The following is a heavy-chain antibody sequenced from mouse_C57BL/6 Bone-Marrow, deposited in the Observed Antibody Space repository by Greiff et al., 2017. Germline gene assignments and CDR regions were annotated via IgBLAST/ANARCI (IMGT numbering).Heavy chain of an antibody. D-gene: IGHD1-1*01. CDR1: GYTFTSYW. CDR3: ARAIYYYDSSGFAY. V-gene: IGHV1-55*01. CDR2: IYPGSGST. J-gene: IGHJ3*01. Sequence: VQLQQPGAELVKPGASVKMSCKASGYTFTSYWITWVKQRPGQGLEWIGDIYPGSGSTNYNEKFKSKATLTVDTSSSTAYMQLSSLTSEDSAVXYCARAIYYYDSSGFAYWGQGTLVTVSA.